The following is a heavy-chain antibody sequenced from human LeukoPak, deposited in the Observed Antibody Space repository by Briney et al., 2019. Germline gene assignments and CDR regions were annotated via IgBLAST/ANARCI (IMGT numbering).Heavy chain of an antibody. J-gene: IGHJ6*02. V-gene: IGHV3-7*01. D-gene: IGHD3-3*01. CDR3: ARDYYEYYYYGMDV. CDR1: GFTFSSYW. Sequence: PGGSLRLSCAASGFTFSSYWMSWVRQAPGKGLEWVANIKQDGSEKYYVDSVKGRFTISRDNAKNSLYLQMNSLRAEDTAVYYCARDYYEYYYYGMDVWGQGITVTVSS. CDR2: IKQDGSEK.